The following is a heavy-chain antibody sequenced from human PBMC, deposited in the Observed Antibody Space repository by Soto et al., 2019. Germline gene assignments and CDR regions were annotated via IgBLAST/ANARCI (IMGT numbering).Heavy chain of an antibody. CDR3: AKWNGYGDH. J-gene: IGHJ4*02. CDR2: VSGGSGTT. Sequence: EVQLLESGGGLVQPGGSLRLSCTASGFSLSTYGVTWVRQAPGKGLEWVSGVSGGSGTTHYADSVKGRFTITTDNSETTAYLQMTSLRVEDTAVYYCAKWNGYGDHWGQGTLVTVS. V-gene: IGHV3-23*01. CDR1: GFSLSTYG. D-gene: IGHD1-1*01.